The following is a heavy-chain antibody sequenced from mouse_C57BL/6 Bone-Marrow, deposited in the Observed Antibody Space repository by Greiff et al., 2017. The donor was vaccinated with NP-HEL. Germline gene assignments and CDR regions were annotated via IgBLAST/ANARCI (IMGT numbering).Heavy chain of an antibody. Sequence: QVQLQQSGPELVKPGASVKISCKASGYAFSSSWMNWVKQRPGKGLEWIGRIYPGDGDTNYNGKFKGKATLTADKSSSTAYMQLSSLTSEDSAVYFFLCYDYGGWGKGTTLTVST. D-gene: IGHD2-4*01. CDR3: LCYDYGG. CDR2: IYPGDGDT. J-gene: IGHJ2*01. CDR1: GYAFSSSW. V-gene: IGHV1-82*01.